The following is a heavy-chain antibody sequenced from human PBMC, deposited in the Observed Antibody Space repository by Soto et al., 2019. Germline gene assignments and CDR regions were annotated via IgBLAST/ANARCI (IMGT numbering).Heavy chain of an antibody. CDR1: GGTFYTYT. CDR3: ARIPRYSFPTSDDLDS. CDR2: ITPIYPTT. V-gene: IGHV1-69*13. J-gene: IGHJ4*02. Sequence: SVKVSCKASGGTFYTYTFSWVRQAPGQGLEWMGSITPIYPTTNYAEKFQGRLTVTADGSTNTAYMELNSPTSDDTAVYYCARIPRYSFPTSDDLDSWGQGTLVTVS. D-gene: IGHD5-18*01.